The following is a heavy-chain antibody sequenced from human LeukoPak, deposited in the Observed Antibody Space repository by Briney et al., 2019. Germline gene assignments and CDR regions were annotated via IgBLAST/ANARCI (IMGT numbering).Heavy chain of an antibody. J-gene: IGHJ5*02. Sequence: PSKTLSLSCTVSGGSISSGGYYWSWIRQHPGKGLEWIGYIYYSGSTNYNPSLKSRVTISVDTSDNQFSLKLSSVTAADTAVYYCARQGDYVGNWFDPWGQGTLVTVSP. V-gene: IGHV4-31*03. CDR1: GGSISSGGYY. CDR2: IYYSGST. CDR3: ARQGDYVGNWFDP. D-gene: IGHD4-23*01.